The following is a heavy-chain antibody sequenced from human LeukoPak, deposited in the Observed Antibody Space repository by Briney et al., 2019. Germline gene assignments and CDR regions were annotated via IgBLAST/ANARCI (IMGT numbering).Heavy chain of an antibody. J-gene: IGHJ4*02. CDR2: INHNGNVN. D-gene: IGHD3-10*01. V-gene: IGHV3-7*03. Sequence: GGSLRLSCAASGFTFSSYWMNWARQAPGKGLEWVASINHNGNVNYYVDSVKGRFTISRDNAKNSLYLQMSNLRAEDTAVYYCARDIGDGSGDSLDSWGQGTVVTVSS. CDR3: ARDIGDGSGDSLDS. CDR1: GFTFSSYW.